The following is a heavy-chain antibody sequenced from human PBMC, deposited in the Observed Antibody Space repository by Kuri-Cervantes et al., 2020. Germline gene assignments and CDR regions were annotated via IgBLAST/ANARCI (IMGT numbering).Heavy chain of an antibody. J-gene: IGHJ4*02. Sequence: GSLRLSCTVSGGSISSYYWSWIRQPPGKGLEWIGHIYYSGSTNYNPSLKSRVTISVDTSKSQFSLRLNSVTTADTAVYHCARGPVDTSGYFDYWGRGNVVTVSS. CDR2: IYYSGST. D-gene: IGHD5-18*01. V-gene: IGHV4-59*01. CDR1: GGSISSYY. CDR3: ARGPVDTSGYFDY.